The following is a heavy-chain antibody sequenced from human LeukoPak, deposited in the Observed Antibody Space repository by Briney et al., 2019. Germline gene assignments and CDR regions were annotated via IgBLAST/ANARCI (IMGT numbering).Heavy chain of an antibody. D-gene: IGHD2-2*01. CDR2: INTGGGT. CDR1: GFAFNNYA. CDR3: ARDMHEYYFDY. J-gene: IGHJ4*02. Sequence: GGSLRLSCAASGFAFNNYAMTWVRQAPGKSLEWVSTINTGGGTYYADSVKGRFTMSRDNSRNTLLLQMNSLRAEDTAVYFCARDMHEYYFDYWGQGTLVTVSS. V-gene: IGHV3-23*01.